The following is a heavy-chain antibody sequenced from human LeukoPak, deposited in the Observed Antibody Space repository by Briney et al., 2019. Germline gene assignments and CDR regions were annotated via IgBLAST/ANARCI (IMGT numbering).Heavy chain of an antibody. CDR1: GGSISSGSYY. CDR3: ARVTLTVGGSYSDYFDY. D-gene: IGHD1-26*01. Sequence: SQTLSLTCTVSGGSISSGSYYWSWIRQPPGKGLEWIGYIYYSGSTNYNPSLKSRVTISVDTSKNQFSLKLSSVTAADTAVYYCARVTLTVGGSYSDYFDYWGQGTLVTVSS. CDR2: IYYSGST. V-gene: IGHV4-61*01. J-gene: IGHJ4*02.